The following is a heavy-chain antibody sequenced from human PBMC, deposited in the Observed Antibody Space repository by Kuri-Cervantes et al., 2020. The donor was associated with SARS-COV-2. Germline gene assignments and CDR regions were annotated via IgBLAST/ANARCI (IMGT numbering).Heavy chain of an antibody. CDR3: VRDGDHWNLDY. D-gene: IGHD1-1*01. Sequence: GESLKISCAASGFTFSSYEMNWVRQAPGKGLEWVSYISSSGSTIYYADSVKGRFTLSRDNAKNMLFLQMNSLRAEDTAVYYCVRDGDHWNLDYWGQGTLVTVSS. CDR1: GFTFSSYE. CDR2: ISSSGSTI. V-gene: IGHV3-48*03. J-gene: IGHJ4*02.